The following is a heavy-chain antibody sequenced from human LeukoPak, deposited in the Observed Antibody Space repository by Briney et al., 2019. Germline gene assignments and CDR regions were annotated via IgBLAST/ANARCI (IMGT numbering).Heavy chain of an antibody. V-gene: IGHV2-5*01. CDR2: IYWSDDK. D-gene: IGHD3-3*01. Sequence: SGPTLVNPTQTLTLTCTFSGFSLSTSGVGVGWIRQPPGKALEWLALIYWSDDKRYSPSLKSRLTITKDTSKNQVVLTMTNMDPVDTATYYCAHRGTFGVVTLRGFDYWGQGTLLTVSS. CDR1: GFSLSTSGVG. J-gene: IGHJ4*02. CDR3: AHRGTFGVVTLRGFDY.